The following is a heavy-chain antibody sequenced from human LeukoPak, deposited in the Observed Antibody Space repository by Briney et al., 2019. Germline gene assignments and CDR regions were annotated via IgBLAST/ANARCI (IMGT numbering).Heavy chain of an antibody. CDR2: IYYSGST. Sequence: PSETLSLTCTVSGGSISSSSYYWGWIRQPPGKGLEWIGSIYYSGSTYYNPSLKSRVTISVDTSKNQFSLKLSSVTAADTAVYYCARDIRYCGGDCFSYYFDYWGQGTLVTVSS. CDR3: ARDIRYCGGDCFSYYFDY. V-gene: IGHV4-39*07. D-gene: IGHD2-21*02. J-gene: IGHJ4*02. CDR1: GGSISSSSYY.